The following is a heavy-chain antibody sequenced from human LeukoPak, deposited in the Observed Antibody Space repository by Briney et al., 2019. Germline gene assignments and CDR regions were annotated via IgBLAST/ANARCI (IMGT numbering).Heavy chain of an antibody. D-gene: IGHD3-22*01. CDR2: ISSSSSYI. CDR1: GFTFSSYS. CDR3: ASNYDSSGYPGY. Sequence: GGSLRLSCAASGFTFSSYSMNWVRQAPGKGLEWVSSISSSSSYIYYADSVKGRFTISRDNAKNSLYLQMNSLRAEDTAVYYCASNYDSSGYPGYWGQGTLVTVSS. V-gene: IGHV3-21*01. J-gene: IGHJ4*02.